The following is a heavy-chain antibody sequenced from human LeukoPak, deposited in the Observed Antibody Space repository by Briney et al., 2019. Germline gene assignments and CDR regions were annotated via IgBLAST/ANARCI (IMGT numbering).Heavy chain of an antibody. D-gene: IGHD3-3*01. V-gene: IGHV3-23*01. CDR1: GFTFSSYG. CDR2: ISGSGGST. J-gene: IGHJ4*02. CDR3: AKSFVGFLEWLFNY. Sequence: QPGGSLTLSCAASGFTFSSYGMHWVRQAPGKGLEWVSAISGSGGSTYYADSVKGRFTISRDNSKNTLYLQMNSLRAEDTAVYYCAKSFVGFLEWLFNYWGQGTLVTVSS.